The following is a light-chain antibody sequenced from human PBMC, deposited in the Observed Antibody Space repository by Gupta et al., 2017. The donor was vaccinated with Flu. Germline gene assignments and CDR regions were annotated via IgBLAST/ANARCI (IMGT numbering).Light chain of an antibody. Sequence: PSSLSASVGDRVTITCRASQGIGRYLAWFQQMPGKAPRPLIYGASTVQSGVPSRFDGSGSGTDFTLTISRRQPEDFGTYYCQQYNIYPLTFGQGTRLEI. J-gene: IGKJ5*01. CDR2: GAS. V-gene: IGKV1-16*01. CDR1: QGIGRY. CDR3: QQYNIYPLT.